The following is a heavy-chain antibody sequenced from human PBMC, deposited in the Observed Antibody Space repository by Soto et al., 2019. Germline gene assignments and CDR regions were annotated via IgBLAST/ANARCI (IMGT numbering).Heavy chain of an antibody. CDR1: GSSINSSGYY. V-gene: IGHV4-39*01. D-gene: IGHD3-3*02. Sequence: SETLSLTCTVSGSSINSSGYYWGWIRQPPGKGLEWIGSMFYGVSTYYNPSLKSRVTVSVDTSKNQFSLNLRSVTAADTGVYYCARLPSRHLVDYWGQGTLVTVSS. J-gene: IGHJ4*02. CDR2: MFYGVST. CDR3: ARLPSRHLVDY.